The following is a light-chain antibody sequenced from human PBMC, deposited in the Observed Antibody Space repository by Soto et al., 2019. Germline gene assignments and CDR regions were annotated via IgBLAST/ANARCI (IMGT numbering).Light chain of an antibody. J-gene: IGLJ1*01. CDR1: SSDVGGYNY. CDR2: DVS. CDR3: SSYTSTRVV. Sequence: LTQPASVSGSPGQSITISCTGTSSDVGGYNYVSWYQQHPGKAPKLMIYDVSNRPSGVSNRFSGSKSGNTASLTISGLQAEDEADYYCSSYTSTRVVFGTGTKVTVL. V-gene: IGLV2-14*01.